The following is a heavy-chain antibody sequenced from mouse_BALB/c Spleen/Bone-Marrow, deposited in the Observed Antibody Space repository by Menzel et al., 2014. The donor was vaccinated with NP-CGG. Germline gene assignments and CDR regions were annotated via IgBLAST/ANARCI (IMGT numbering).Heavy chain of an antibody. J-gene: IGHJ1*01. V-gene: IGHV1-69*01. CDR1: GYTFTDYW. CDR3: ARGTGRYFDV. Sequence: VQLQQSGAELVMPGASVKMSCKASGYTFTDYWMHWVKQRPGQGLEWIGAIDTSDSYTSYNQKFKGKATLTVDESSSTAYMQLSSLTSEDSAVYYCARGTGRYFDVWGAGTTVTVSS. CDR2: IDTSDSYT. D-gene: IGHD4-1*01.